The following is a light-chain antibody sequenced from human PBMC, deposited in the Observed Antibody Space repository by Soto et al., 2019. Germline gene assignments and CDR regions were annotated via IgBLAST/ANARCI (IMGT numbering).Light chain of an antibody. J-gene: IGLJ2*01. Sequence: QSALTQPASVSGSPGQSITISCIGSSSDLGDFNYVSWYQQYPGKAPKLMIYDVTNRPSGVSDRFSGSKSGNTASLTISGLQAEDEAEYYCSSYTNSVTLVVFGGGTKLTVL. V-gene: IGLV2-14*03. CDR2: DVT. CDR3: SSYTNSVTLVV. CDR1: SSDLGDFNY.